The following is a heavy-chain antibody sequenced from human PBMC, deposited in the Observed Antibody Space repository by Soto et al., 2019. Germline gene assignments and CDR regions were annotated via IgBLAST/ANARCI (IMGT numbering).Heavy chain of an antibody. CDR2: IYPGDSDT. J-gene: IGHJ4*02. CDR3: ARGRVAALLPYYFDL. Sequence: GESLKISCKGSGDSFTRYWIAWVRQMPGKGLEWMGIIYPGDSDTRYSPSFQGHVTISADKSITTAYLQWRSLRAEDTAVYYCARGRVAALLPYYFDLWGQGTLVTVSS. V-gene: IGHV5-51*01. D-gene: IGHD6-6*01. CDR1: GDSFTRYW.